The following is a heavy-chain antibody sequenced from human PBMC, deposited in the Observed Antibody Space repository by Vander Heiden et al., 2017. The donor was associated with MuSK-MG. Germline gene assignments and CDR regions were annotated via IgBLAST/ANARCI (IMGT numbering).Heavy chain of an antibody. Sequence: EVHLEQSRGGLLKPEGPLRLSCAASGLTFSTHGMNRVRQAPGKGLGWDSSISSSSSYIYYADSVKGRFTISRDNAKNSLYLQMNSLRAEGTAVYYCARDPYYGSGSYYVDFDYWGQGTLVTVSS. J-gene: IGHJ4*02. CDR3: ARDPYYGSGSYYVDFDY. CDR2: ISSSSSYI. D-gene: IGHD3-10*01. CDR1: GLTFSTHG. V-gene: IGHV3-21*01.